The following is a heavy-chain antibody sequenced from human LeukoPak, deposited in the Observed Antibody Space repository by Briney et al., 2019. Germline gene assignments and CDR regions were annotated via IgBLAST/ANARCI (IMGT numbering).Heavy chain of an antibody. CDR3: ARDSSHFYDTSAIDPFDI. J-gene: IGHJ3*02. Sequence: PSQTLSPTCTVSGGSISSGDYYWSWIRQPPGKGLEWIGYIYYSGSTYYNPSLKSRVTISVDTSKNQFSLKLTSVTAADTAVYFCARDSSHFYDTSAIDPFDIWGQGTMVTVSS. D-gene: IGHD3-22*01. CDR2: IYYSGST. CDR1: GGSISSGDYY. V-gene: IGHV4-30-4*01.